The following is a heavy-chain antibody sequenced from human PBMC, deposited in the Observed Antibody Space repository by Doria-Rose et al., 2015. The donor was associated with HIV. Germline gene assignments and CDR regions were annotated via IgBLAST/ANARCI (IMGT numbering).Heavy chain of an antibody. Sequence: QITLKESGPVLVKPTETLTLTCTVSGVSLSSPGMGVSWIRQPPVKALEWLANNFSDDERSYKTSLKSRLTISRGTSKSQVVLTMTDMDPVDTATYYCARIKSCRWYHKYYFDFWGQGTLVIVS. CDR1: GVSLSSPGMG. V-gene: IGHV2-26*01. CDR3: ARIKSCRWYHKYYFDF. J-gene: IGHJ4*02. D-gene: IGHD6-13*01. CDR2: NFSDDER.